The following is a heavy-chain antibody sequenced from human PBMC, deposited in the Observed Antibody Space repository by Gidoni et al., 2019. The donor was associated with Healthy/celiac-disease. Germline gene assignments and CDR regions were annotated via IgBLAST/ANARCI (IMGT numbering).Heavy chain of an antibody. CDR3: AKDRGPYYYDSSGYYPN. CDR2: IRGSGGST. Sequence: EVQLLESGGGLVQPGGSLRLSCAASGFTFSSYAMSWVRQAPGKGLEWVSAIRGSGGSTYYADSVKGRFTISRDNSKNTLYLQMNSLRAEDTAVYYCAKDRGPYYYDSSGYYPNWGQGTLVTVSS. J-gene: IGHJ4*02. V-gene: IGHV3-23*01. D-gene: IGHD3-22*01. CDR1: GFTFSSYA.